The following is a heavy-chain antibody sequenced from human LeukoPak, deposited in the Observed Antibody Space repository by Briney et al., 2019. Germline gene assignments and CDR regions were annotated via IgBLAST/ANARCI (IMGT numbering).Heavy chain of an antibody. CDR3: AKDCSSTSCYRSGGY. D-gene: IGHD2-2*01. CDR2: ISGRGGST. J-gene: IGHJ4*02. V-gene: IGHV3-23*01. Sequence: GGSLRLSCAASGFTFSSYAMSWVRQAPGKGLEWLSAISGRGGSTYYGDSVKGRFTISRDNSKHTLYLQMNSLRAEDTGVYYCAKDCSSTSCYRSGGYWGQGTLVAVSS. CDR1: GFTFSSYA.